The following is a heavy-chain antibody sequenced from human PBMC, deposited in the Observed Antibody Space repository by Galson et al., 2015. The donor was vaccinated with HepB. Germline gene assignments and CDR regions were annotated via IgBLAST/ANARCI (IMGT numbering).Heavy chain of an antibody. J-gene: IGHJ4*02. CDR2: IYPGDSDS. CDR3: ARMWYGQLVQGAGDY. V-gene: IGHV5-51*01. Sequence: QSGAEVKKPGESLKISCKGSGYNFADYWIGWVRQMPGKGLEWMGIIYPGDSDSRYSPSFQGQVTISADKSSSTAYLRWSSLRASDTAMYYCARMWYGQLVQGAGDYWGQGTQITVSS. D-gene: IGHD6-6*01. CDR1: GYNFADYW.